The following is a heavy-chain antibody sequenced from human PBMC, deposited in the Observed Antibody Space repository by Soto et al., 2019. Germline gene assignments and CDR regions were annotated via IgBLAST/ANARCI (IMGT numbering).Heavy chain of an antibody. V-gene: IGHV1-18*01. CDR2: ISAYNGNT. D-gene: IGHD3-10*01. J-gene: IGHJ6*02. Sequence: QVQLVQSGAEVKKPGASVKVSCKASGYTFTSYGISWVRQAPGQGLEWMGWISAYNGNTNYAQKLQGRVTMTTDTSTSTAYMELRSLSSDDTAGYYCARDKGILRWFGEFLGSHYYYYGMDVWGQGTTVTVSS. CDR1: GYTFTSYG. CDR3: ARDKGILRWFGEFLGSHYYYYGMDV.